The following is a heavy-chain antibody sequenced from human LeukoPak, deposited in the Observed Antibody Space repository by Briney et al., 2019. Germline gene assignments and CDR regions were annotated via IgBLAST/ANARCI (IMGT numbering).Heavy chain of an antibody. CDR2: INSDGSWT. CDR1: GNYW. Sequence: GGSLRLSCAASGNYWMHWVRQAPGKGLVWVSHINSDGSWTSYADSVKGRFTISKDNAKNTVYLQMNSLRAEDTAAYYCVGFYETYWGRGTLVTVSS. V-gene: IGHV3-74*01. J-gene: IGHJ4*02. D-gene: IGHD2/OR15-2a*01. CDR3: VGFYETY.